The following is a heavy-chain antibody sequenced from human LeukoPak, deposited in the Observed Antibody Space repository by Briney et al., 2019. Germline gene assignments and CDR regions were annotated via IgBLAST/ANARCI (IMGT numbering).Heavy chain of an antibody. CDR2: IYYSGST. V-gene: IGHV4-31*03. CDR1: GGSISSGGYY. J-gene: IGHJ5*02. CDR3: ARDRQGYYYDSSGDRS. D-gene: IGHD3-22*01. Sequence: PSETLSLTCTVSGGSISSGGYYWSWIRQHPGEGLEWIGYIYYSGSTYYNPSLKSRVTISVDTSKNQFSLKLSSVTAADTAVYYCARDRQGYYYDSSGDRSWGQGTLVTVSS.